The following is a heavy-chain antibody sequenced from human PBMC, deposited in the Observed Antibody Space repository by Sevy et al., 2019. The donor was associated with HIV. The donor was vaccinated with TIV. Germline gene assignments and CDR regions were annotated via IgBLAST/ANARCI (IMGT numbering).Heavy chain of an antibody. Sequence: SETLSLTCTVSGGSITSLYWNWIRQPPGKGLESIANIYYNGHINYNPSLKSRVTLSLDTSKNQFSLRLSSVTAADTAMYYCAGENAWGRGYSWGQRTLVTVSS. J-gene: IGHJ4*02. CDR1: GGSITSLY. V-gene: IGHV4-59*08. CDR3: AGENAWGRGYS. CDR2: IYYNGHI. D-gene: IGHD1-26*01.